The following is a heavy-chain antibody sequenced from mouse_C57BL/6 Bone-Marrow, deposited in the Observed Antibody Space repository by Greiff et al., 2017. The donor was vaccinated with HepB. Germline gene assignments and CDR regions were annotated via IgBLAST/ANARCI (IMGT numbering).Heavy chain of an antibody. Sequence: VMLVESGPGLVQPSQSLSITCTVSGFSLTSYGVHWVRQSPGKGLEWLGVIWRGGSTDYNAAFMSRLSITKDNSKSQVFFKMNSLQADDTAIYYCAKVNYSNYGFAYWGQGTLVTVSA. J-gene: IGHJ3*01. CDR3: AKVNYSNYGFAY. V-gene: IGHV2-5*01. CDR1: GFSLTSYG. D-gene: IGHD2-5*01. CDR2: IWRGGST.